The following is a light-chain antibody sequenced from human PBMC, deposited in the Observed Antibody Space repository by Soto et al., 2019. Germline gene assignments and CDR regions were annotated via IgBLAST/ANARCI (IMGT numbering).Light chain of an antibody. CDR1: TGAVTSGHY. CDR3: LLSFRGAGEV. J-gene: IGLJ2*01. Sequence: QAVVTQEPSLTVSPGGTVTLTCGSSTGAVTSGHYPYWFQQKPGQAPRTLIYDTSNKHSWTPARFSGSLLGGKATLTLSGAQPEYEADYYCLLSFRGAGEVFGGGTKLTVL. CDR2: DTS. V-gene: IGLV7-46*01.